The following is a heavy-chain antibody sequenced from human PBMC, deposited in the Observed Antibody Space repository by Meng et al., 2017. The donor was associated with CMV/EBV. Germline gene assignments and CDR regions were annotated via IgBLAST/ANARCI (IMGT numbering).Heavy chain of an antibody. CDR1: GFTVSSNY. J-gene: IGHJ6*02. V-gene: IGHV3-53*01. Sequence: GGSLRLSCAASGFTVSSNYMSWVRQAPGKGLEWVSVIYSGGSTYYADSAKGRFTISRDNSKNTLYLQMNSLRAEDTAVYYCARGFSTIFGVPKRGRQYGMDVWGQGTTVTVSS. D-gene: IGHD3-3*01. CDR3: ARGFSTIFGVPKRGRQYGMDV. CDR2: IYSGGST.